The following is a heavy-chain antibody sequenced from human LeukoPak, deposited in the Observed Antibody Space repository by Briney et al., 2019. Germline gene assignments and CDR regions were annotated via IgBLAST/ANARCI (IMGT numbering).Heavy chain of an antibody. J-gene: IGHJ4*02. CDR3: AKASAMIVVVSKHFDY. D-gene: IGHD3-22*01. V-gene: IGHV3-23*01. Sequence: GGSLRLSCTASGLSLNNYAMSWVRQVPGKGLEWVSASSSSDDGKWYAESVRGRFTISRDTSKNTVYLQMNSLRVEDAGVYYCAKASAMIVVVSKHFDYWGQGTLVTVSS. CDR1: GLSLNNYA. CDR2: SSSSDDGK.